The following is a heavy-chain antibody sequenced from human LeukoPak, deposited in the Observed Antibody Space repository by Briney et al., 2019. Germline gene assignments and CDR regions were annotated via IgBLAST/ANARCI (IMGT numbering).Heavy chain of an antibody. CDR2: IYYSGST. V-gene: IGHV4-39*01. Sequence: SETLSLTCTVSGGSISSSSYYWGWIRQPPGKGLEWIGSIYYSGSTYYNPSLKSRVTISVDTSKNQFSLKLSSVTAADTAVYYCARGRGLLPFDYWGQGTLVTLSS. CDR1: GGSISSSSYY. CDR3: ARGRGLLPFDY. D-gene: IGHD2-15*01. J-gene: IGHJ4*01.